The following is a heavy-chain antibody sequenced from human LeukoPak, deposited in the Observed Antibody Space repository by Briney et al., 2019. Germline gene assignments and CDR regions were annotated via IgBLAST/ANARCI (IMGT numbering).Heavy chain of an antibody. D-gene: IGHD4-17*01. CDR1: GGSISSSSYY. CDR2: IYYSGST. V-gene: IGHV4-39*01. J-gene: IGHJ4*02. CDR3: ARAPGRSVTRFDY. Sequence: ASETLSLTCTVSGGSISSSSYYWGWIRQPPGKGLEWIGSIYYSGSTYYNPSLKSRVTISVDTSKNQFSLKLSSVTAADTAVYYCARAPGRSVTRFDYWGQGTLVTVSS.